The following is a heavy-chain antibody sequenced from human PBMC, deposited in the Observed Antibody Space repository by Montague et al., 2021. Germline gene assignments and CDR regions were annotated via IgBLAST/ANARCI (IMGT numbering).Heavy chain of an antibody. V-gene: IGHV5-51*01. Sequence: QSVAEVKTPGESLKISCKGSGYNFISYRIGWVRQMPGKGLEWMGTIYPGGSETKYSPSFQGQVIMSVDKSMNTAYLQWNTLKASDTAMYYCARRPLFDLLTGKFHGAFDIWGQGTLVTVSP. CDR1: GYNFISYR. D-gene: IGHD3-9*01. CDR3: ARRPLFDLLTGKFHGAFDI. CDR2: IYPGGSET. J-gene: IGHJ3*02.